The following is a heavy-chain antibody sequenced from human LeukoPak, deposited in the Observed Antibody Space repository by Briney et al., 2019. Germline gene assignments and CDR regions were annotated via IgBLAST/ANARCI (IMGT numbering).Heavy chain of an antibody. Sequence: LETLSLTCAVYGGSFSGYYWSWIRQPPGKGLEWIGEINHSGSTNYNPSLKSRVTISVDTSKNQFSLKLSSVTAADTAVYYCARGRIAARNWFDPWGQGTLVTVSS. D-gene: IGHD6-6*01. CDR2: INHSGST. J-gene: IGHJ5*02. CDR3: ARGRIAARNWFDP. V-gene: IGHV4-34*01. CDR1: GGSFSGYY.